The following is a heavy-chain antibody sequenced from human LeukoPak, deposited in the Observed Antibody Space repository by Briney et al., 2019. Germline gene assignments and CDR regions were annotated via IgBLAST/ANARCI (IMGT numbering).Heavy chain of an antibody. CDR1: GFTFSDFY. CDR3: ARSPLALYDSSGYPRVWFDP. CDR2: ISNSGSTI. Sequence: GGSLRLSCAASGFTFSDFYMTWIRQAPGKGLEWVSYISNSGSTIYYADSVKGRFTISRDNAKSSLYLQMSSLRAEDTAVYYCARSPLALYDSSGYPRVWFDPWGQGTLVTVSS. D-gene: IGHD3-22*01. V-gene: IGHV3-11*01. J-gene: IGHJ5*02.